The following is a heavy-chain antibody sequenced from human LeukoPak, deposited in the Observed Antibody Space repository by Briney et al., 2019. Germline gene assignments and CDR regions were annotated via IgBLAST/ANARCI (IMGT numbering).Heavy chain of an antibody. CDR2: ISGSGGST. CDR3: AKKGTAMTWVGYYYYMDV. J-gene: IGHJ6*03. CDR1: GFTFSSYA. D-gene: IGHD5-18*01. Sequence: PGGSLRLSCAASGFTFSSYAMSWVRQAPGKGLEWVSAISGSGGSTYYADSVKGRFTISRDNSKNTLYLQMNSLRAEDTAVYYCAKKGTAMTWVGYYYYMDVWGKGTTVTVSS. V-gene: IGHV3-23*01.